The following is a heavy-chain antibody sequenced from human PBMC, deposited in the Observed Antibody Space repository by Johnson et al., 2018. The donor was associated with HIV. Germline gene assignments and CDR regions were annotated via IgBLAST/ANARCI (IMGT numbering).Heavy chain of an antibody. V-gene: IGHV3-43D*03. CDR2: ISWDGGST. CDR3: AKDKRRDGYNSDAFDI. J-gene: IGHJ3*02. CDR1: GFTFDDYA. D-gene: IGHD5-24*01. Sequence: VQLVESGGGVVRPGGSLRLSCAASGFTFDDYAMHWVRQAPGKGLEWVSLISWDGGSTYYADSVKGRFTISRDNAKNSLYLQMNSLRAEDTALYYCAKDKRRDGYNSDAFDIWGQGTMVTVSS.